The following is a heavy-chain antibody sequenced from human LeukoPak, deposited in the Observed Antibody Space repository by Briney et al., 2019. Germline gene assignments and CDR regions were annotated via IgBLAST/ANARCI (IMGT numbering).Heavy chain of an antibody. D-gene: IGHD3-9*01. CDR1: GYTFSGYY. CDR2: INPKSGGT. CDR3: ARSPDILTGENFDY. Sequence: GASVKVSCKASGYTFSGYYMHWVRQAPGQGLEWMGWINPKSGGTNEAQKFHDRVIMTRDTSIRTAYMEVSRPRSDDTAVYYCARSPDILTGENFDYWGQGTLVTVSS. V-gene: IGHV1-2*02. J-gene: IGHJ4*02.